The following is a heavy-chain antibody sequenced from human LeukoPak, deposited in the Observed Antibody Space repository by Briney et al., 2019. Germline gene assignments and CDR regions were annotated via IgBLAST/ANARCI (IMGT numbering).Heavy chain of an antibody. J-gene: IGHJ6*03. V-gene: IGHV1-18*01. Sequence: ASVTVSCKASGYTFTSYGISWVRQAPGQGLEWMGWISAYNGNTNYAQKFQGRVTMTTDTSTSTAYMELRSLRSDDTAVYYCARDSGYYDSSGYSYYMDVWGKGTTVTISS. CDR1: GYTFTSYG. D-gene: IGHD3-22*01. CDR2: ISAYNGNT. CDR3: ARDSGYYDSSGYSYYMDV.